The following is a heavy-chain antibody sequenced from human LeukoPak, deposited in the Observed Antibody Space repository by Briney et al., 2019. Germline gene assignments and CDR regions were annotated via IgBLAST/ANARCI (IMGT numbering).Heavy chain of an antibody. Sequence: ASVKVSCKASGYTFTSYDINRVRQATGQGLEWMGWMNPNSGNTGYAQKFQGRVTITRNTSISTAYMELSSLRSEDTAMYWCARGYYDSSGYDPGLGYWGQGTLVTVSS. CDR2: MNPNSGNT. J-gene: IGHJ4*02. CDR1: GYTFTSYD. CDR3: ARGYYDSSGYDPGLGY. V-gene: IGHV1-8*03. D-gene: IGHD3-22*01.